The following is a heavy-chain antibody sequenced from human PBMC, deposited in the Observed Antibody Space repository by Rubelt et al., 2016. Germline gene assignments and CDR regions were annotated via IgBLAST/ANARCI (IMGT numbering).Heavy chain of an antibody. CDR2: IWYDGSNK. CDR3: TTDGMVYAINDAFDI. D-gene: IGHD2-8*01. Sequence: HWVRQAPGKGLEWVALIWYDGSNKYFVDSVKGRFTISRDNSKNTLYLQMNSLRAEDTAVYYCTTDGMVYAINDAFDIWGQGTMVTVSS. V-gene: IGHV3-33*01. J-gene: IGHJ3*02.